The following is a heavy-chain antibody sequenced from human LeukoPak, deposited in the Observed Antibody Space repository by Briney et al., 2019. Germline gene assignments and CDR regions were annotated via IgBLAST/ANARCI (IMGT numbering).Heavy chain of an antibody. Sequence: GGSLRLSCAASGFTFSSYAMNWVRQAPGKGLEWVSAISASGGTTYSADSLKGRSTISRDNSKNTLYLQMNSLRAEDTAVYYCATARPGSYWGQGILVTVSS. V-gene: IGHV3-23*01. D-gene: IGHD1-14*01. CDR1: GFTFSSYA. CDR3: ATARPGSY. J-gene: IGHJ4*02. CDR2: ISASGGTT.